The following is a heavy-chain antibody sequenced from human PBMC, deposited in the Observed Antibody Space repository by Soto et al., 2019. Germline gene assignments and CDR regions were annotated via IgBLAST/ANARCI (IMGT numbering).Heavy chain of an antibody. CDR2: IYSGGST. CDR1: GFTVSSNY. J-gene: IGHJ3*02. D-gene: IGHD3-10*01. Sequence: GGSLRLSCAASGFTVSSNYMSWVRQAPGKGLEWVSVIYSGGSTYYADSVKGRFTISRDNSKNTLYLQMNSLRAEDTAVYYCAGITMVRGPPGAFDIWGQGTMVTVSS. V-gene: IGHV3-66*01. CDR3: AGITMVRGPPGAFDI.